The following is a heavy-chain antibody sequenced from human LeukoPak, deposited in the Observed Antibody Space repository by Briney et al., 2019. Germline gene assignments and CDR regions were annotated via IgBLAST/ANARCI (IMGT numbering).Heavy chain of an antibody. CDR1: GGSISSYY. V-gene: IGHV4-59*08. CDR2: IYYSGST. J-gene: IGHJ3*02. Sequence: SETLSLTCTVSGGSISSYYWSWIRQPPGKGLEWIGYIYYSGSTNYNPSLKSRVTISVDTSKNQFSLKLSSVTAADTAVYYCARRDGYGTPLFDIWSQGTMVTASS. D-gene: IGHD5-24*01. CDR3: ARRDGYGTPLFDI.